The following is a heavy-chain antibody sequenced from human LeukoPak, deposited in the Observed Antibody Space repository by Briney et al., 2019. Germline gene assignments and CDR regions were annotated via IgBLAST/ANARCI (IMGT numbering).Heavy chain of an antibody. V-gene: IGHV1-2*02. CDR1: GYTFTGYY. CDR3: ARGPRVRVSLDGMDV. Sequence: ASVTVSCKASGYTFTGYYMHWVRQAPGQGLEWMGWINPNTGGANYAQKFRGRVSMTRDTSISTAYMELTRLKSDDTAVYYCARGPRVRVSLDGMDVWGQGTTVTVSS. D-gene: IGHD1-26*01. CDR2: INPNTGGA. J-gene: IGHJ6*02.